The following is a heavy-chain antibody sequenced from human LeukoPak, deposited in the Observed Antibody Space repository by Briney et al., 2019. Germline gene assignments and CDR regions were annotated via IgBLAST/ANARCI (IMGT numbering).Heavy chain of an antibody. CDR3: AKGGHFNFDY. J-gene: IGHJ4*02. V-gene: IGHV3-7*01. Sequence: GGSLRLSCAASGFTFSTYWMKWVRQAPGKGLEWVASIKEDGSDKYYVDSVKGRFSISKDNAKNSLYLQMNSLRTEDTAVYYCAKGGHFNFDYWGQGTLVTVSS. D-gene: IGHD5-12*01. CDR2: IKEDGSDK. CDR1: GFTFSTYW.